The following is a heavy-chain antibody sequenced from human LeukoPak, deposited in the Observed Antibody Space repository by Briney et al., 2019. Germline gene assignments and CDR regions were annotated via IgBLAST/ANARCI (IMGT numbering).Heavy chain of an antibody. J-gene: IGHJ4*02. CDR3: ARMFEY. CDR2: IYTSGTT. Sequence: SETLSLTCTVSGGSISSDNYYWTWIRQPAGKGLEWIGHIYTSGTTNYNPSFKSRVTILLDTSKNQFSLNLNSVTAADTAIYYCARMFEYWGQGTLVTVSS. CDR1: GGSISSDNYY. V-gene: IGHV4-61*09.